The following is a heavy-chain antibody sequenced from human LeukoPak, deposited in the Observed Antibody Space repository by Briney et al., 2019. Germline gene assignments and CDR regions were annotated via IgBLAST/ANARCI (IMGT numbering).Heavy chain of an antibody. CDR3: VHRRIYSPFDY. CDR1: GFSLSTSGVG. J-gene: IGHJ4*02. Sequence: GSGPTLVKPTQTLTLTCTFSGFSLSTSGVGVGWVRQPPGKALEWLSLIYWGDDKRYNSSLKSRLTITKATSNNQVVLTMTNVDPVDTATYYCVHRRIYSPFDYSGQGALVTVSS. CDR2: IYWGDDK. V-gene: IGHV2-5*02. D-gene: IGHD4-11*01.